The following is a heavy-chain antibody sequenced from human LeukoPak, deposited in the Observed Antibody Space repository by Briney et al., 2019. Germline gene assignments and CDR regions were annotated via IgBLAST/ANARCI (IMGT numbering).Heavy chain of an antibody. Sequence: GGSLRLSCAASGFTFSTYSMNWVRQAPGKGLEWVSSISSSSSYIYYADSVKGRFNISRDNAKNSLSLQMISLRAEDTAVYYCASSGYCDSTSCSSYYYYYMDVWGKGTTVTVSS. V-gene: IGHV3-21*01. CDR1: GFTFSTYS. D-gene: IGHD2-2*01. CDR2: ISSSSSYI. CDR3: ASSGYCDSTSCSSYYYYYMDV. J-gene: IGHJ6*03.